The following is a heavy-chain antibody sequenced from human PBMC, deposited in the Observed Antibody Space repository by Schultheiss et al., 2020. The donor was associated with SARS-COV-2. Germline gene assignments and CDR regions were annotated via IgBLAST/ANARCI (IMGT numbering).Heavy chain of an antibody. CDR2: IYYSGTT. D-gene: IGHD5-12*01. CDR1: GGSISSSSYY. Sequence: SETLSLTCTVSGGSISSSSYYWGWIRQPPGKGLEWIGTIYYSGTTNYNPSLKSRVTISVDTSKNQFSLKVSSVTAADTAVYYCARDWVATDAFDIWGQGTMVTVSS. J-gene: IGHJ3*02. V-gene: IGHV4-39*07. CDR3: ARDWVATDAFDI.